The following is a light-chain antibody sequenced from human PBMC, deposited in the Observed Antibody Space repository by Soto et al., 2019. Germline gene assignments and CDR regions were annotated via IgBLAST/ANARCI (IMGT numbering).Light chain of an antibody. V-gene: IGKV3-15*01. CDR1: ESINSN. CDR2: GAS. J-gene: IGKJ1*01. CDR3: QQYHNWPPWT. Sequence: EIVMTQSPDTLSVAPGQSAALSCWASESINSNLAWYQQKPGQSPRLLIYGASTRATGVPARFSGSGSGTAFSLTISRLQSEDFAVYYCQQYHNWPPWTFGQGTKVEI.